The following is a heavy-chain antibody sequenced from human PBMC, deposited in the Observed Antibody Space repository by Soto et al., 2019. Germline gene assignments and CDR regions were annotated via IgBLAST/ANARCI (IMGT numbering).Heavy chain of an antibody. CDR2: IYDSGNT. D-gene: IGHD6-13*01. V-gene: IGHV4-30-2*01. CDR3: ARGQGAAAGHSNFDY. Sequence: QLRLQESGSGLVKPSQTLSLTCAVSGGSISGTTYSWSWIRQPPGKGLEWIGYIYDSGNTYYNPSLKSQFSISVDRSKNQFSLKLSSVTAADTAVYYCARGQGAAAGHSNFDYWGQGALVTVSS. CDR1: GGSISGTTYS. J-gene: IGHJ4*02.